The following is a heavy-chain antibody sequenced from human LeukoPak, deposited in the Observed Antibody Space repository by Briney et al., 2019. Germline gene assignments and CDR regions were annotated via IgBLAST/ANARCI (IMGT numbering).Heavy chain of an antibody. CDR2: ISSGGTYE. V-gene: IGHV3-30*01. D-gene: IGHD3-10*01. Sequence: GKSLRLSCAASGFTFSNYAMHWVRQAPGKGLGWVSLISSGGTYEYYADSVKGRFTISRDNSKNTLYLQLNSLRAEDTAVYYCARDSTYYYDSGTSGPHYFDNWGQGTLVTVSS. CDR3: ARDSTYYYDSGTSGPHYFDN. J-gene: IGHJ4*02. CDR1: GFTFSNYA.